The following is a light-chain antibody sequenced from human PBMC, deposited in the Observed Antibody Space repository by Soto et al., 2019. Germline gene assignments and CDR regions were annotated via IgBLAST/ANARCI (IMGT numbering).Light chain of an antibody. CDR3: AAWDDSLSAYV. CDR1: SSNIGSNY. J-gene: IGLJ1*01. Sequence: QSALTQPPSASGTPGQRGTISCSGSSSNIGSNYVYWYQQLPGTAPKLLIYRNNQRPSGVPDRFSGSKSGTSASLAISGLRSEDEADYYCAAWDDSLSAYVFGTGTKVTVL. CDR2: RNN. V-gene: IGLV1-47*01.